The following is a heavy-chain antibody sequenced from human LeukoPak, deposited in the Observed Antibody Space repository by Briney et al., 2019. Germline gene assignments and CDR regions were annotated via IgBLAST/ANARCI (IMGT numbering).Heavy chain of an antibody. Sequence: GRSLRLSCAASGFTFSSYGMHWVRQAPGKGLEWVADVWYDGTTKYYADSVKGRFTISRDNSKNTLYLQMNSLRAEDTAVYYCARDPGVRWLVGFDYWGQGTLVTVSS. CDR2: VWYDGTTK. CDR1: GFTFSSYG. CDR3: ARDPGVRWLVGFDY. D-gene: IGHD6-19*01. V-gene: IGHV3-33*01. J-gene: IGHJ4*02.